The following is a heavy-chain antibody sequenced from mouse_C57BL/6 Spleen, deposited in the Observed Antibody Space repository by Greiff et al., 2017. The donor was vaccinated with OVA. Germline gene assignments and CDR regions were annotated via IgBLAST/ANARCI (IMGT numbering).Heavy chain of an antibody. D-gene: IGHD2-3*01. CDR3: ACAGDGAMDY. CDR2: ISSGSSTI. J-gene: IGHJ4*01. Sequence: EVMLVESGGGLVKPGGSLKLSCAASGFTFSDYGMHWVRQAPEKGLEWVAYISSGSSTIYYADTVKGRFTISRDKAKNTLFLQMTSLRAEDTAMYYCACAGDGAMDYWGQGTSVTVSS. CDR1: GFTFSDYG. V-gene: IGHV5-17*01.